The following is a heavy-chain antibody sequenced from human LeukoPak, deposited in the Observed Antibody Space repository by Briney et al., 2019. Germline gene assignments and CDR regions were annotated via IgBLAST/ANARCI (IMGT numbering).Heavy chain of an antibody. Sequence: SETLSLTCAVSGASLSGYYWIWIRQSPGQGLDWIGEINHSGSTNYNPSLKSRVTISVDRSKNQFSLKLSSVTAADTAVYYCARMGYDTRAFDIWGQGTMVTVSS. CDR3: ARMGYDTRAFDI. J-gene: IGHJ3*02. V-gene: IGHV4-34*01. CDR1: GASLSGYY. CDR2: INHSGST. D-gene: IGHD3-22*01.